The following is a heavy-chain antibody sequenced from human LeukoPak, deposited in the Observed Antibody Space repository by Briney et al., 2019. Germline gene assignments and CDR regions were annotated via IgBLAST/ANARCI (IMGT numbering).Heavy chain of an antibody. CDR1: GFNFGGFE. D-gene: IGHD2-21*01. J-gene: IGHJ6*02. CDR3: ARETLHMGNGMDV. Sequence: PGGSLRLSCSGSGFNFGGFEMNWVRQAPGKGPEWVSYISPTSTSIFYANSVKGRFTISRDNGKNSLYLQMNDLRVEDTAVYYCARETLHMGNGMDVWGQGTTVTVSS. V-gene: IGHV3-48*03. CDR2: ISPTSTSI.